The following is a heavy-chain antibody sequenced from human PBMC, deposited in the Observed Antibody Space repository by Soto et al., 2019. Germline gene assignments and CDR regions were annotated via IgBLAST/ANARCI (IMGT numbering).Heavy chain of an antibody. CDR2: ISGSGGST. CDR3: AKDLLLSPGDYSYYYYGMDV. J-gene: IGHJ6*02. Sequence: LRLSCAASGFTFSSYAMSWVRQAPVNVLEWVSAISGSGGSTYYADSVKGRFTISRDNSKNTLYLQMNSLRAEDTAVYYCAKDLLLSPGDYSYYYYGMDVWGQGTTVTVSS. V-gene: IGHV3-23*01. D-gene: IGHD4-17*01. CDR1: GFTFSSYA.